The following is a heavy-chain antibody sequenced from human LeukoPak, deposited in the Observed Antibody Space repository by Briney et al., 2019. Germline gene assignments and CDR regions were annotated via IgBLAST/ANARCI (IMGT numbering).Heavy chain of an antibody. CDR1: GFTFSGYG. CDR3: ARVASAWADDY. V-gene: IGHV3-33*01. J-gene: IGHJ4*02. D-gene: IGHD6-19*01. CDR2: IWYDGSDK. Sequence: GGSLRLSCAASGFTFSGYGMHWVRQAPGKGLEWVAVIWYDGSDKYYADSVKGRFTISRDNSKNTLYLQVNSLRVEDTAVYYCARVASAWADDYWGQGALVTVSS.